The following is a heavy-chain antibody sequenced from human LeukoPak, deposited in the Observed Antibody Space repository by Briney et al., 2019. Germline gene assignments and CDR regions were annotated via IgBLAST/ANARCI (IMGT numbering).Heavy chain of an antibody. CDR1: GYSISSGYY. Sequence: PSETLSLTCTVSGYSISSGYYWGWIRKPPGQGLEWMGSFFHSGNTYFNPSLKSRLTISVDTSKNQFSLKLTSVTAEDTAVYYCVRDPGDYYQYYMDVWGKGTTVTVSS. CDR2: FFHSGNT. D-gene: IGHD7-27*01. J-gene: IGHJ6*03. CDR3: VRDPGDYYQYYMDV. V-gene: IGHV4-38-2*02.